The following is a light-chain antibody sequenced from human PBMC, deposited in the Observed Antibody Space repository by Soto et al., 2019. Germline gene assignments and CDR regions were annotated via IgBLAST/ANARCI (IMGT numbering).Light chain of an antibody. V-gene: IGLV2-8*01. Sequence: QSVLTQPPSASGSPGQSVTISCTGTSSDVGGYNYVSWYQQHPGKAPKLMIYEVSKRPSGVPDRFSGSKSGNTASLTITGLQAEDEGHYYCQSYDRGLTAYVFGTGTKLTVL. CDR1: SSDVGGYNY. J-gene: IGLJ1*01. CDR2: EVS. CDR3: QSYDRGLTAYV.